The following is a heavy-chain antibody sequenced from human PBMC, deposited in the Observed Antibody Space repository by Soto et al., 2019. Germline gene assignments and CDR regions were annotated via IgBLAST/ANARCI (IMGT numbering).Heavy chain of an antibody. V-gene: IGHV1-69*01. Sequence: QVQLVQSGAEVKKPGSSVKVSCKASGGTFSSYAISWVRQAPGQGLEWMGGIIPIFGTANYAQKFQGRVTITADEYTSTCYMEMSSLRYEDTAVYYCARIAEAGTERDLTIYYFDYWGQGTLVTV. J-gene: IGHJ4*02. D-gene: IGHD6-13*01. CDR3: ARIAEAGTERDLTIYYFDY. CDR2: IIPIFGTA. CDR1: GGTFSSYA.